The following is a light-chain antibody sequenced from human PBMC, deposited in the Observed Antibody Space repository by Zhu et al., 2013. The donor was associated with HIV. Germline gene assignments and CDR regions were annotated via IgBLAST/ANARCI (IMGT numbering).Light chain of an antibody. J-gene: IGLJ3*02. Sequence: QSALTQPPSASGTPGQRVTISCSGSASNIGTNTVNWYQQLPGTAPKLLIYNNNQRPSGVPDRFSASKSGTSASLAISGLQSDDEADYYCQSYDSSLSAWVFGGGTKLTVL. CDR3: QSYDSSLSAWV. CDR1: ASNIGTNT. CDR2: NNN. V-gene: IGLV1-44*01.